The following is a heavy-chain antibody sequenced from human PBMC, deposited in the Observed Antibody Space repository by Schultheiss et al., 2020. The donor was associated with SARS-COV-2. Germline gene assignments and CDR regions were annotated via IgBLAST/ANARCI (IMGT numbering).Heavy chain of an antibody. CDR3: ARGRRAISKLAPNWFDP. CDR2: IYYSGST. CDR1: GGSFSSYY. V-gene: IGHV4-59*01. D-gene: IGHD3-3*01. J-gene: IGHJ5*02. Sequence: SETLSLTCAVYGGSFSSYYWSWIRQPPGKGLEWIGYIYYSGSTNYNPSLKSRVTISVDTSKNQFSLKLSSVTAADTAVYYCARGRRAISKLAPNWFDPWGQGTLVTVSS.